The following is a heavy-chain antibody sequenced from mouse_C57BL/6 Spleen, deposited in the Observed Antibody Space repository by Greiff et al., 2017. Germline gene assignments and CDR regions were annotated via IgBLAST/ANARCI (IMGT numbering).Heavy chain of an antibody. CDR3: ARYPGSSYAMDY. D-gene: IGHD1-1*01. J-gene: IGHJ4*01. Sequence: EVNVVESGGGLVQPGGSLSLSCAASGFTFTAYYMSWVRQPPGQALEWLGFIRNKANGYTTEYSASVKGRFTISRDNSQSILYLQMNALRAEDSATYYCARYPGSSYAMDYWGQGTSVTVSS. V-gene: IGHV7-3*01. CDR2: IRNKANGYTT. CDR1: GFTFTAYY.